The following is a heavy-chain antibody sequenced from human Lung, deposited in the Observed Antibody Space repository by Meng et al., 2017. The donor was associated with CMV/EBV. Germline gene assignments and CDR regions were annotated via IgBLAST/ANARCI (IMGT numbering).Heavy chain of an antibody. CDR1: GFIFPAFS. Sequence: ESXKISXAASGFIFPAFSMSWVRQAPGKGLEWVANIRQDGSDKYYVDTVKGRFTISRDNVRNSLFLHMNSLRAEDKAVYYCAREDSGSFTRYNWFDPWGHGNXVNGYS. CDR2: IRQDGSDK. D-gene: IGHD1-26*01. V-gene: IGHV3-7*01. CDR3: AREDSGSFTRYNWFDP. J-gene: IGHJ5*02.